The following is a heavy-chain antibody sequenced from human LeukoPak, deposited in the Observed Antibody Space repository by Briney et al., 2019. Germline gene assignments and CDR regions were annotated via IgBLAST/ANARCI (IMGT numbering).Heavy chain of an antibody. J-gene: IGHJ4*02. Sequence: GGSLRLSYAASGFTFSSYSMNWVRQAPGKGLEWVSSISSSSSYIYYADSVKGRFTISRDNAMNSLYLQMNSLRAEDTAVYYCAREWSLGSGWYGGAYWGQGTLVTVSS. CDR3: AREWSLGSGWYGGAY. CDR1: GFTFSSYS. V-gene: IGHV3-21*01. D-gene: IGHD6-19*01. CDR2: ISSSSSYI.